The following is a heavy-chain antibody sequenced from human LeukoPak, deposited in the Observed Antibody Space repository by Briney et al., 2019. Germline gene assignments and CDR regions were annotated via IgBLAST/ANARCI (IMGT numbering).Heavy chain of an antibody. D-gene: IGHD4-17*01. V-gene: IGHV3-7*01. CDR2: IKQDGSEK. J-gene: IGHJ4*02. CDR3: AKVQSSEGGGHGDTKTRYRAFDL. Sequence: GSLRLSCAASRFTLSNYWMSWVRQSPEKGLECVANIKQDGSEKDYVDSVKGRFTISRDNPKNTLHLEINSLRAEDTAVYYCAKVQSSEGGGHGDTKTRYRAFDLWGRGTLVTVSS. CDR1: RFTLSNYW.